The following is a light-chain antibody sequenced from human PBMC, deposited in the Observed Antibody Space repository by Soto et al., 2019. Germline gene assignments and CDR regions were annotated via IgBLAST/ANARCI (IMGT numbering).Light chain of an antibody. Sequence: EILFTQSPPTLSLSPGERATLSCRASQSVNSFLAWYQQKTGQAPRLLIYEASNRATGIPARFSGSGSGTDFNLTISSLETEDFAIYYCQQRYNWPITFGQGTRLEIK. CDR2: EAS. J-gene: IGKJ5*01. CDR1: QSVNSF. V-gene: IGKV3-11*01. CDR3: QQRYNWPIT.